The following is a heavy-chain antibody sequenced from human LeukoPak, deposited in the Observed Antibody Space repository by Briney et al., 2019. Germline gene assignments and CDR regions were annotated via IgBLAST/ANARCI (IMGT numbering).Heavy chain of an antibody. D-gene: IGHD5-24*01. CDR1: GFTFSNYV. CDR2: ICHDGTNQ. V-gene: IGHV3-33*01. Sequence: GGSLRLSCAASGFTFSNYVMYWVRQAPGKGLEPVAVICHDGTNQYYTDSVKGRFTISRDNSKNTLYLQMYSLRAEDTAVYYCARERSGYNDCWGQGSLVTVSS. CDR3: ARERSGYNDC. J-gene: IGHJ4*02.